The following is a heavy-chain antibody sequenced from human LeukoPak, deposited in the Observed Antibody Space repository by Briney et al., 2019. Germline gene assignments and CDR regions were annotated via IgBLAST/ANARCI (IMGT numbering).Heavy chain of an antibody. Sequence: SETLSLTCTVSGGSVSSYYWSWIRQPPGKGLEWSGYIYYSGSTNYNPSLKSRVTISVDTSKNQFSLKLSSVTAADTAVYYCARLAAAGYYYYYYMDVWGKGTTVTVSS. CDR2: IYYSGST. J-gene: IGHJ6*03. D-gene: IGHD6-13*01. V-gene: IGHV4-59*02. CDR3: ARLAAAGYYYYYYMDV. CDR1: GGSVSSYY.